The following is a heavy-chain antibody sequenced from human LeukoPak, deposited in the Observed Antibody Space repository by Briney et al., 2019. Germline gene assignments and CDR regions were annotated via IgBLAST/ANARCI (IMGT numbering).Heavy chain of an antibody. CDR1: GYSISSGYY. CDR3: ASPGYSSGWYDY. V-gene: IGHV4-38-2*01. D-gene: IGHD6-19*01. Sequence: SETLSLTCAVSGYSISSGYYWGWIRQPPGKGLEWIGSIYHSGSTYYNPSLKSRVTIPVDTSKNQFSLKLSSVTAADTAVYYCASPGYSSGWYDYWGQGTLVTVSS. J-gene: IGHJ4*02. CDR2: IYHSGST.